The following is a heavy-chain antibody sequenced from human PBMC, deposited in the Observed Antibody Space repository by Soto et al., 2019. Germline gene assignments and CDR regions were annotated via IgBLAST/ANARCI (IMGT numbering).Heavy chain of an antibody. Sequence: QLQLQESGPGLVKPSETLSLTCTVSGGSVSSGSYYWSWIRQPPGKGLEWIGYVYYTGSTNYNPSLERRVTISIDTSKNQFSLRLSSVTAADTALYYCARERRDWNYVFDYWGQGNLVTVSS. CDR1: GGSVSSGSYY. CDR2: VYYTGST. J-gene: IGHJ4*02. V-gene: IGHV4-61*01. CDR3: ARERRDWNYVFDY. D-gene: IGHD1-7*01.